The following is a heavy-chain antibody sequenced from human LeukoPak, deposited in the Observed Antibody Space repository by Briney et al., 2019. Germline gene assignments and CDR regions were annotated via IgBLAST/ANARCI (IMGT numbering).Heavy chain of an antibody. J-gene: IGHJ4*02. CDR1: GGSFSGYY. Sequence: SETLSLTCAVYGGSFSGYYWRWIRQPPGKGLEWIGEINHSGSTNYNPSLKSRVTISVDTSKNQFSLKLSSVTAADTAVYYCAGSSTSWDPIDYWGQGTLGTGSS. D-gene: IGHD2-2*01. CDR2: INHSGST. V-gene: IGHV4-34*01. CDR3: AGSSTSWDPIDY.